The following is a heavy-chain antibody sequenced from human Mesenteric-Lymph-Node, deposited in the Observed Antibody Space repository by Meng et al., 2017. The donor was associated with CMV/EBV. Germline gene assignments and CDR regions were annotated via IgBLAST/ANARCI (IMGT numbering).Heavy chain of an antibody. V-gene: IGHV3-20*04. J-gene: IGHJ6*02. D-gene: IGHD2-15*01. Sequence: GGSLRLSCVASGLILDDYDMSWVRQAPGKGLEWVSGINWNGGTRRYADSVKGRFTISRDNTKNSLYLQMNSLRVEDTALYYCARRIRVGYGMDVWGQGTTVTVSS. CDR3: ARRIRVGYGMDV. CDR2: INWNGGTR. CDR1: GLILDDYD.